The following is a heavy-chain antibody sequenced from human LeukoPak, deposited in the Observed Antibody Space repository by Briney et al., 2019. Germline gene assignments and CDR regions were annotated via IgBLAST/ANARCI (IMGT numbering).Heavy chain of an antibody. CDR1: GYTFTSYG. Sequence: ASVKVSCKASGYTFTSYGISWVRQAPGQGLEWMGWISAYNGNTNYAQKLQGRVTITTDTSTSTAYMELRSLRSDDTAVYYCARGRSYYGSGSYYNWFDPWGQGTLVTVSS. D-gene: IGHD3-10*01. V-gene: IGHV1-18*01. CDR2: ISAYNGNT. J-gene: IGHJ5*02. CDR3: ARGRSYYGSGSYYNWFDP.